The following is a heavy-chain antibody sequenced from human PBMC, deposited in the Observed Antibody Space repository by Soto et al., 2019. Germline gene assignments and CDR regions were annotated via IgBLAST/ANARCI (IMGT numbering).Heavy chain of an antibody. CDR1: GYTFTGYY. V-gene: IGHV1-2*02. D-gene: IGHD2-8*02. CDR2: INPNSGGT. CDR3: ARVTGGSDLASEYSGIAG. Sequence: ASVKVSCKASGYTFTGYYMHWVRQAPGQGLQWMGWINPNSGGTNYAQKFQGRVTMTRDTSISTAYMELSRLRSDDTAVYYCARVTGGSDLASEYSGIAGWGQGTMATLSS. J-gene: IGHJ6*02.